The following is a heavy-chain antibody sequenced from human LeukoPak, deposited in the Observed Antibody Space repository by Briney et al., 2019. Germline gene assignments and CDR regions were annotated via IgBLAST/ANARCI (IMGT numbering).Heavy chain of an antibody. CDR1: GGSISSISYY. CDR2: IYYSGST. J-gene: IGHJ5*02. CDR3: ARAPRGRGVIHWFDP. D-gene: IGHD3-10*01. Sequence: SETLSLTCTVSGGSISSISYYWGCIRQPRGKGLEWIGSIYYSGSTYYNPSLKSRVTISVDTSKNQFSLKLSSVTAADTAVYYCARAPRGRGVIHWFDPWGQGTLVTVPS. V-gene: IGHV4-39*07.